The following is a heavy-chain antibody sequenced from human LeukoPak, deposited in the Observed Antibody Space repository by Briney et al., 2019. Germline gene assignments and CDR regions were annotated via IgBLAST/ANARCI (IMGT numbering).Heavy chain of an antibody. CDR1: GGSISSSNW. CDR3: ARGLTMVRGVRPFDY. J-gene: IGHJ4*02. D-gene: IGHD3-10*01. Sequence: SETLSLTCAVSGGSISSSNWWSWLRQPPGKGLEWIGEIYHSGSTNYNPSLKSRVTISVDKSKNQFSLKLSSVTAADTAVYYCARGLTMVRGVRPFDYWGQGTLVTVSS. CDR2: IYHSGST. V-gene: IGHV4-4*02.